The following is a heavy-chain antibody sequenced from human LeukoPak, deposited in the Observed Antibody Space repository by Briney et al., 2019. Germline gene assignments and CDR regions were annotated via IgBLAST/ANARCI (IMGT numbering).Heavy chain of an antibody. CDR3: VRRYMATSAEDFDY. D-gene: IGHD3-16*02. Sequence: GGSLRLSCAASGFTFSNYWMTWVRQAPGKGLEWVANINQDRSEIYYVDSVRGRFIISRDNAKNSLYLQMNTLRVEDTAVYYCVRRYMATSAEDFDYWGQGTLVTVFS. J-gene: IGHJ4*02. V-gene: IGHV3-7*01. CDR1: GFTFSNYW. CDR2: INQDRSEI.